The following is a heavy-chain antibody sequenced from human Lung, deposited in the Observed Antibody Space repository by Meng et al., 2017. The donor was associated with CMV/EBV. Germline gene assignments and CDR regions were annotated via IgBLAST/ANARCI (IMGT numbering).Heavy chain of an antibody. D-gene: IGHD6-13*01. J-gene: IGHJ4*02. CDR2: INWNGDST. V-gene: IGHV3-20*01. CDR3: ASGGSSSWRQGVFDY. CDR1: GFTFDDYG. Sequence: GESLKISCAASGFTFDDYGVSWVRQVPGKGLEWVSGINWNGDSTGYADPVKGRFTISRDDAKNSLYLQMNSLSSEDTALYHCASGGSSSWRQGVFDYWGQGXLVTVSS.